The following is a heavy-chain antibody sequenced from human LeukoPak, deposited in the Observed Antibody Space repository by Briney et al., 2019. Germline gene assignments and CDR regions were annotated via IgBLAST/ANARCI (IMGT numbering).Heavy chain of an antibody. CDR3: AKDSPQYYYGSGSYYNVGYYYYYGMDV. D-gene: IGHD3-10*01. V-gene: IGHV3-53*01. CDR1: GFTVSSHF. J-gene: IGHJ6*02. CDR2: IYSGGST. Sequence: PGGSLRLSCAASGFTVSSHFMSWVRQAPGKGLEWVSVIYSGGSTYNADSVKGRFTISRDNSKNTLYLQMNSLRAEDTAVYYCAKDSPQYYYGSGSYYNVGYYYYYGMDVWGQGTTVTVSS.